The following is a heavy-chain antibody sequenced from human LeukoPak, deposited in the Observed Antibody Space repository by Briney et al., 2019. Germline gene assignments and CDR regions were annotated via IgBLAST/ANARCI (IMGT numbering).Heavy chain of an antibody. J-gene: IGHJ5*02. Sequence: GGSLRLSCAASGFTFSSYGMHWVRQAPGKGLGWVAVISYDGSNKYYADSVKGRFTISRDNSKNTLYLQMNSLRSEDTAVYYCAREVRPDGSGIDPWGQGTLVTVSS. CDR1: GFTFSSYG. CDR3: AREVRPDGSGIDP. CDR2: ISYDGSNK. V-gene: IGHV3-30*03. D-gene: IGHD5-24*01.